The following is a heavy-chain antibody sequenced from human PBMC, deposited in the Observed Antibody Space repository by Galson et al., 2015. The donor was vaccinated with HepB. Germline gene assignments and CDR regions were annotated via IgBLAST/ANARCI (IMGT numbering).Heavy chain of an antibody. CDR3: ARDSGLYYFDS. Sequence: TLSLTCTVSGGSLSSGDYYWSWVRQPPGKGLEWIGYSYYSGTTYCNPSLKGRITISVDTSKNQFSLQLSSVTAADTAVYYCARDSGLYYFDSWGQGTLVTVSS. CDR2: SYYSGTT. J-gene: IGHJ4*02. D-gene: IGHD3-10*01. V-gene: IGHV4-30-4*01. CDR1: GGSLSSGDYY.